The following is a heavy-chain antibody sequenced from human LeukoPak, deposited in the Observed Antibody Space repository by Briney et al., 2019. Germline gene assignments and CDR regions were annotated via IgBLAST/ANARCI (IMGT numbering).Heavy chain of an antibody. J-gene: IGHJ6*02. V-gene: IGHV3-9*01. CDR3: AKDYGSGSDYYYYGMDV. D-gene: IGHD3-10*01. CDR1: GFTFDDYA. Sequence: TGGSLRLSCAASGFTFDDYAMHWVRQAPGKGLEWVSGISWNSGSIGYADSVKGRFTISRDNAKNSLYLQMNSLRAEGTALYYCAKDYGSGSDYYYYGMDVWGQGTTVTVSS. CDR2: ISWNSGSI.